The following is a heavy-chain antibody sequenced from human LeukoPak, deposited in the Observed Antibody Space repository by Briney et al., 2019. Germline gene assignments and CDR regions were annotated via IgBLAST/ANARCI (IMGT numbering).Heavy chain of an antibody. CDR2: ISAYNGNT. CDR1: GYTFTSYG. D-gene: IGHD6-13*01. Sequence: ASVKVSCKASGYTFTSYGISWVRQAPGQGLEWMGWISAYNGNTNYAQELQGRVTMTTDTSTSTAYMELRSLRSDDTAVYYCAREPLKQQLVLGWFDPWGQGTLVTVSS. V-gene: IGHV1-18*01. J-gene: IGHJ5*02. CDR3: AREPLKQQLVLGWFDP.